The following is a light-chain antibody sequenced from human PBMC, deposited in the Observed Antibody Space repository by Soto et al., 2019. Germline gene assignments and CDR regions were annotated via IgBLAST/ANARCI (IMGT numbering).Light chain of an antibody. CDR3: QQYGTSPPYT. CDR2: GAS. CDR1: QSVNTN. J-gene: IGKJ2*01. Sequence: ESVMTQSPATLSVSPGERAPLSCRASQSVNTNLAWYQQKPGQAPRLLIYGASSRATGIPDRFSGSGSGTDFTPTISRLEPEDFAVYYCQQYGTSPPYTFGQGTKVDIK. V-gene: IGKV3-20*01.